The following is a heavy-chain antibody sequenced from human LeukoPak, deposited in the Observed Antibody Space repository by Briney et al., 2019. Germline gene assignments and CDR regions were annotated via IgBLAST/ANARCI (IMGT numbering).Heavy chain of an antibody. V-gene: IGHV1-3*01. CDR1: GYTFTSYA. J-gene: IGHJ6*02. D-gene: IGHD3-9*01. Sequence: ASVKVSCKASGYTFTSYAMHWVRQAPGQRLEWMGWINAGNGNTKYSQKFQGRVTITRDTSASTAYMELSSLRSEDTAVYYCARIDTYHYYYGMDVWGQGTTVTVSS. CDR3: ARIDTYHYYYGMDV. CDR2: INAGNGNT.